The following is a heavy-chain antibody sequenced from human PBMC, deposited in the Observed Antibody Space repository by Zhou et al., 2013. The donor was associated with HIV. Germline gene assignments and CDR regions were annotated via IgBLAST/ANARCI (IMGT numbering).Heavy chain of an antibody. CDR2: IIPIFGTA. J-gene: IGHJ5*02. D-gene: IGHD3-22*01. CDR1: GGTFSSYA. Sequence: QVQLVQSGAEVKKPGSSVKVSCKASGGTFSSYAISWVRQAPGQGLEWMGGIIPIFGTANYAQKFQGRVTITTDESTSTAYMELSSLRSEDTAVYYCARWNTERYYDSSGQSAGFDPWGQGTLVTVSS. V-gene: IGHV1-69*05. CDR3: ARWNTERYYDSSGQSAGFDP.